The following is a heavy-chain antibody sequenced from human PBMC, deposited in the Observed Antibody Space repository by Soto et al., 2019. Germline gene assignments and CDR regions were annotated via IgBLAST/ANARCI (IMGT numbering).Heavy chain of an antibody. Sequence: GGSLRLSCAASGFTFSSYAMHLVRQAPGKGLEWVAVISYDGSNKYYADSVKGRFTISRDNSKNTLYLQMNSLRAEDTAVYYCARGVGYCSGGSCYLYYYYYGMDVWGQGTTVTVSS. CDR2: ISYDGSNK. D-gene: IGHD2-15*01. CDR1: GFTFSSYA. V-gene: IGHV3-30-3*01. J-gene: IGHJ6*02. CDR3: ARGVGYCSGGSCYLYYYYYGMDV.